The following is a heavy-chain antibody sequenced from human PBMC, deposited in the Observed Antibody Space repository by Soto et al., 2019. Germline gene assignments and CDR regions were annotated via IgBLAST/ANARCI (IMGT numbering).Heavy chain of an antibody. CDR1: GFTFSSYA. J-gene: IGHJ4*02. Sequence: QVQLVESGGGVVQPGRSLRLSCAASGFTFSSYAMHWVRKAPGKGLEWVAVISYDGSNKYYADSVKGRFTISRDNSKNTLYLQMNSLRAEDTAVYYCARGVGTMILDYWGQGTLVTVSS. D-gene: IGHD3-22*01. CDR2: ISYDGSNK. V-gene: IGHV3-30-3*01. CDR3: ARGVGTMILDY.